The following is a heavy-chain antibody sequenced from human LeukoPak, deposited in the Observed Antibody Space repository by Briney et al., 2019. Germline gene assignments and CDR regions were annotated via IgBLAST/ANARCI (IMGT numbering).Heavy chain of an antibody. Sequence: GGSLRLSCAASGFTFSSYGMNWVRQAPGKGLEWVSYITSSSSTIYYADSVKGRFTISTHNAKTSLYPQMNSLRAEDTAVYYCARGPPPHVTMTWFDPWGEGALVTVSS. CDR3: ARGPPPHVTMTWFDP. CDR1: GFTFSSYG. J-gene: IGHJ5*02. D-gene: IGHD4/OR15-4a*01. V-gene: IGHV3-48*01. CDR2: ITSSSSTI.